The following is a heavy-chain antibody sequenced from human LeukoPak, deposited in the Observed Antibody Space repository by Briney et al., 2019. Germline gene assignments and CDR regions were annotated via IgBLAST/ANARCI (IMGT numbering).Heavy chain of an antibody. CDR1: GFSFSSYW. V-gene: IGHV3-7*01. D-gene: IGHD3-10*01. CDR3: ARDGWFGELDKDHFDY. CDR2: VKQDGSEH. Sequence: PGGSLRLSCATAGFSFSSYWMSWVRQAPGKGLEWVANVKQDGSEHYYVDSVKGRFTISRDNAKNSLYLQMSGLRAEDTAVYYCARDGWFGELDKDHFDYWGQGTLVTVSS. J-gene: IGHJ4*02.